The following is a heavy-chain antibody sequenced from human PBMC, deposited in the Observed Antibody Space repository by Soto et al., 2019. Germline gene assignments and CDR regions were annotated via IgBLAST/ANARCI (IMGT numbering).Heavy chain of an antibody. Sequence: GGSLRLSCAASGFTFSSYGMHWVRQAPGKGLEYVSAISHDGATTYYADSVKGRFAISRDNSKNTLYLRMTSLRAEDAAVYYCARARLTMVRGVKYYYYGMDVWGQGTTVTVSS. CDR3: ARARLTMVRGVKYYYYGMDV. CDR1: GFTFSSYG. D-gene: IGHD3-10*01. V-gene: IGHV3-64D*08. J-gene: IGHJ6*02. CDR2: ISHDGATT.